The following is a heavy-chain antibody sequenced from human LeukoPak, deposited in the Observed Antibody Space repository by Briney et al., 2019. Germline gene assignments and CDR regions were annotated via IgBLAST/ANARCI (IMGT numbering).Heavy chain of an antibody. CDR2: INPNSGGT. CDR3: ARAAMGDYGDYVLDY. D-gene: IGHD4-17*01. Sequence: GASVKLSCKASGYTFTDYYMHWLRQAPGQALEWMGWINPNSGGTNYAQKFQGRVTMTRDTFISTAYMELSRLRSDDTAVYYCARAAMGDYGDYVLDYWGQGTLVTVSS. V-gene: IGHV1-2*02. CDR1: GYTFTDYY. J-gene: IGHJ4*02.